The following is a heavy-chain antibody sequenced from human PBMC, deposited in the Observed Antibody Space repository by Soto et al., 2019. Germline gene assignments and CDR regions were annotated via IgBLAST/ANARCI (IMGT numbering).Heavy chain of an antibody. J-gene: IGHJ6*02. Sequence: GGSLRLSCAASGFTFSSYGMHWVRQAPGKGLEWVAVISYDGSNKYYADSVKGRFTISRDNSKNTLYLQMNSLRAEDTAVYDCAKDSGFYYYGMDVWGQGTTVTV. CDR1: GFTFSSYG. CDR3: AKDSGFYYYGMDV. V-gene: IGHV3-30*18. D-gene: IGHD3-10*01. CDR2: ISYDGSNK.